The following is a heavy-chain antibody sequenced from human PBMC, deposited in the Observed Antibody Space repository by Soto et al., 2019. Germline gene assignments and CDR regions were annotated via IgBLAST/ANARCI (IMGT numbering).Heavy chain of an antibody. Sequence: SETLSLTCTVSGASISSTNYYWDWLRQSPGEGLEWIGGIYYSGSSYYSPSLKSRVTISVDTSKNQFSLRLTSVTAADTALYYFAKHNTGITVAGYVSFDRWGQGTLVTVSS. J-gene: IGHJ4*02. V-gene: IGHV4-39*01. D-gene: IGHD6-19*01. CDR1: GASISSTNYY. CDR2: IYYSGSS. CDR3: AKHNTGITVAGYVSFDR.